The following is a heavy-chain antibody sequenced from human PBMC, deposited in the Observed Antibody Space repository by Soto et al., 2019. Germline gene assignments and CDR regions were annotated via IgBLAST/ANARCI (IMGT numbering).Heavy chain of an antibody. CDR2: IYYSGST. J-gene: IGHJ5*02. CDR1: GGSVSSGSHY. V-gene: IGHV4-61*03. CDR3: ARDTSYDFWSGYVGFDP. D-gene: IGHD3-3*01. Sequence: QVQLQESGPGRVKPSETLSLTCTVSGGSVSSGSHYWSWIRQPPGKGLEWIGNIYYSGSTKYNPSPQERGPHSGDRSRNHFSLNLRSVTTADTALYYCARDTSYDFWSGYVGFDPWGQGTLVTVSS.